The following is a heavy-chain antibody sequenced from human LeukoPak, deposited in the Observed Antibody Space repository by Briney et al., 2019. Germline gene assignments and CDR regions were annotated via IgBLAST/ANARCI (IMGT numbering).Heavy chain of an antibody. CDR2: INHSGST. Sequence: SETLSLTCAVYGGSFSGYYWSWIRQPPGKGLEWIGEINHSGSTNYNPSLKSRVTISVDTSKNQFSLKLSSVTAADTAVYYCARCTPWADGSSWNDYWGQGTLATVSS. CDR3: ARCTPWADGSSWNDY. J-gene: IGHJ4*02. CDR1: GGSFSGYY. V-gene: IGHV4-34*01. D-gene: IGHD6-13*01.